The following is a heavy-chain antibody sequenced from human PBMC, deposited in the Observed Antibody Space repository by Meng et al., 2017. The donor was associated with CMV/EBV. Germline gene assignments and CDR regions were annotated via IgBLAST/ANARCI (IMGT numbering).Heavy chain of an antibody. CDR1: GGTFSSYS. V-gene: IGHV1-69*05. J-gene: IGHJ6*02. CDR2: IIPIFGTA. Sequence: SVKVSCKASGGTFSSYSISWVRQAPGQGLEWMGGIIPIFGTANYAQKSQGRVTITTDESTSTAYMELSSLRSEDTAVYYCARSRPHCSSTSCYTGGVNYYYYGMDVWGQGTTVTVSS. D-gene: IGHD2-2*02. CDR3: ARSRPHCSSTSCYTGGVNYYYYGMDV.